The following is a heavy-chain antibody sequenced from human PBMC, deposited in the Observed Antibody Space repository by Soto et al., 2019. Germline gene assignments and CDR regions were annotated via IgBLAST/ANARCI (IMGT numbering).Heavy chain of an antibody. D-gene: IGHD6-19*01. V-gene: IGHV3-66*01. Sequence: PGGSLRLSCAASGFTVSSNYMSWVRQAPGKGLEWVSVIYSGGSTYYADSVKGRFTISRDNSKNTLYLQMNSLRAEDTAVYYFARGSLYSSGWYEGDAFDIWGQGTMVTVSS. CDR1: GFTVSSNY. CDR3: ARGSLYSSGWYEGDAFDI. J-gene: IGHJ3*02. CDR2: IYSGGST.